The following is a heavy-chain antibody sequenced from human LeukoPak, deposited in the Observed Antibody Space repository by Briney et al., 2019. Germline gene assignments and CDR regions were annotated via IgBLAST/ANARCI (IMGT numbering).Heavy chain of an antibody. D-gene: IGHD2-2*01. CDR2: IKQDGSEK. V-gene: IGHV3-7*01. CDR3: ATYSSSNAREFQY. J-gene: IGHJ1*01. Sequence: PGGALRLSCAASGFTFSNYWMSWVRQAPGKGLEWGANIKQDGSEKYYVDSVRGRFTISRDNAKISLYLQMNSLRAEDTAVCYCATYSSSNAREFQYWGQGTLVTVSS. CDR1: GFTFSNYW.